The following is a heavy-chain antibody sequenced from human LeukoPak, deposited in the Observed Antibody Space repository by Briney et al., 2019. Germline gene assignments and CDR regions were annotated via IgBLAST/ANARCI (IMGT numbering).Heavy chain of an antibody. J-gene: IGHJ6*02. V-gene: IGHV1-2*06. D-gene: IGHD6-13*01. CDR3: ARDYSSSWFLYGMDV. CDR2: INPNSGGT. Sequence: ASVKVSCKASGYTFTGYYMHWVRQAPGQGLEWMGRINPNSGGTNYAQKFQGRVTMTRDTSISTAYMELSRLRSDDTAVYYCARDYSSSWFLYGMDVWGQGTTVTVSS. CDR1: GYTFTGYY.